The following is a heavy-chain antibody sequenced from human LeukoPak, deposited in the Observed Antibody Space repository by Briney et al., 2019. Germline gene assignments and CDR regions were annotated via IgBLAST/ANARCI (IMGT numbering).Heavy chain of an antibody. J-gene: IGHJ4*02. V-gene: IGHV4-4*02. Sequence: PSGTLSLTCAVSGGSISSTNWWSWVRQPPGKGLKWIGEIYHSGSTNYNPSLKSRVTISVDKSKNQFSLRLSSVTAADTAVYYCAKKYYYDSRPLDYWGQGTLVTVSS. CDR1: GGSISSTNW. D-gene: IGHD3-22*01. CDR2: IYHSGST. CDR3: AKKYYYDSRPLDY.